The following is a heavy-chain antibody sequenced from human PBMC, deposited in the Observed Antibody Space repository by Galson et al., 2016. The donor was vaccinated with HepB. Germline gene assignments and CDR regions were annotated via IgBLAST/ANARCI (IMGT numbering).Heavy chain of an antibody. V-gene: IGHV4-59*08. D-gene: IGHD1-26*01. CDR1: GGSIRSYY. CDR3: ARAALVGATIESFDY. CDR2: IYYSGST. J-gene: IGHJ4*02. Sequence: SETLSLTCTVSGGSIRSYYWSWIRQPPGKGLEWIGYIYYSGSTNYNPSRKSRVTISVDTSKNQFSLKLSSVTAADTAVYYCARAALVGATIESFDYWGQGTLVTVSS.